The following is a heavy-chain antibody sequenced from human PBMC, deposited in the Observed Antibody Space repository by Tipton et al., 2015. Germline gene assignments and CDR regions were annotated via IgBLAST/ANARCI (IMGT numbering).Heavy chain of an antibody. V-gene: IGHV4-59*01. J-gene: IGHJ6*02. CDR2: ISYTETS. Sequence: TLSLTCTVSGGSIRTYYWVWIRQPPGRGLESIGYISYTETSHYNPSLKSRVTISVDTSKNEFSLKLRSVTAADTAVYYCARDLEHGMDVWGQGTTVTVS. CDR1: GGSIRTYY. CDR3: ARDLEHGMDV. D-gene: IGHD3-3*01.